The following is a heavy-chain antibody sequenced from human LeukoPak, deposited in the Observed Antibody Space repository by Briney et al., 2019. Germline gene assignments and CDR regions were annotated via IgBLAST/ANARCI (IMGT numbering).Heavy chain of an antibody. D-gene: IGHD1-7*01. J-gene: IGHJ4*02. Sequence: GGSLRLSCVASGFTFSSYAMHWVRQAPGKGLEWVAYIRYDGTKTQYADSVKGRFTTSRDNSNNTAYLQMNSLRAEDTAIYYCAKVLELPVNKWGQGTLVTVSS. V-gene: IGHV3-30*02. CDR2: IRYDGTKT. CDR3: AKVLELPVNK. CDR1: GFTFSSYA.